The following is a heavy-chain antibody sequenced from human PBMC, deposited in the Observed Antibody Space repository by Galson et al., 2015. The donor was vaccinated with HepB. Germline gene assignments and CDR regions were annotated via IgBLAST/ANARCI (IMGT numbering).Heavy chain of an antibody. Sequence: SVKVSCKASGYIFASYAMHWMRQAPGQRLEWMGRIDGANGNTEYSQKFQGRVTITRDTSASTAYMELSSLRSEDTALYYCARDDYGDSWYFDLWGRGTLVTVSS. CDR2: IDGANGNT. CDR3: ARDDYGDSWYFDL. V-gene: IGHV1-3*01. J-gene: IGHJ2*01. CDR1: GYIFASYA. D-gene: IGHD4-17*01.